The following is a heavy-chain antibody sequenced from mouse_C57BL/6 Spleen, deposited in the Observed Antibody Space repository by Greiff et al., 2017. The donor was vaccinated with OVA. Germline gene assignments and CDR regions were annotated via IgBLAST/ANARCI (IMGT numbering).Heavy chain of an antibody. D-gene: IGHD3-2*02. Sequence: VQLQQSGAELVRPGASVTLSCKASGYTFTDYEMHWVKQTPVHGLEWIGAIDPETGGTAYNQKFKGKAILTADKSSSTAYMELRSLTSEDSAVYYCTGSYSSGYGGFAYWGQGTLVTVSA. CDR3: TGSYSSGYGGFAY. V-gene: IGHV1-15*01. J-gene: IGHJ3*01. CDR1: GYTFTDYE. CDR2: IDPETGGT.